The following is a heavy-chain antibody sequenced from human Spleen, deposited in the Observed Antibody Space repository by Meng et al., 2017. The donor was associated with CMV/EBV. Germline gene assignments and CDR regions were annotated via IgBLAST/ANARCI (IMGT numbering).Heavy chain of an antibody. V-gene: IGHV1-69*10. J-gene: IGHJ4*02. CDR2: IIPLLGIP. D-gene: IGHD4-17*01. CDR3: AIRTEYGDD. Sequence: SVKVSCKASGYPFDSYNINWVRQAPGQGLEWMGGIIPLLGIPNYAQTFQGRVTITADTSTSTSYMELSTLRSEDTAMYYCAIRTEYGDDWGQGTLVTVSS. CDR1: GYPFDSYN.